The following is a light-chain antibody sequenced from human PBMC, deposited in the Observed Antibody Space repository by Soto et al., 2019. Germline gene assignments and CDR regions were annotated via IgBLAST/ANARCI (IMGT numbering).Light chain of an antibody. CDR1: QSIRNS. CDR2: AAS. Sequence: EIVLTQSPGTLSLSPGERATLSCRASQSIRNSLAWYQQRPGQSPRLLIYAASSRATGVPDRFSGGVSATDFTLTVSRLEPEDFAVYYCQQYGGSPRTFGQATTLEIK. V-gene: IGKV3-20*01. J-gene: IGKJ2*01. CDR3: QQYGGSPRT.